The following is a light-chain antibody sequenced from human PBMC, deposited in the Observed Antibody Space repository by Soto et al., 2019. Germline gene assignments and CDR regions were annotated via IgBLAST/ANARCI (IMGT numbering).Light chain of an antibody. CDR2: GVT. CDR1: GSDIGAYNY. V-gene: IGLV2-14*01. CDR3: SSFTTSYFYV. Sequence: QSVLTQPASVSGSPGQSITISCTGSGSDIGAYNYVSWYQQHPGRAPKLLIHGVTRRPSGVSSRFSASKSAYTAPLTISGLQDEEQANYFCSSFTTSYFYVFGPGTKVTV. J-gene: IGLJ1*01.